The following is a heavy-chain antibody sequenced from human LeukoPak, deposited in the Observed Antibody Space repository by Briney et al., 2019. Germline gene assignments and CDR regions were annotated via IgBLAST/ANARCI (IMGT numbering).Heavy chain of an antibody. Sequence: SETLSLTRTVSGGSISSGSYYWSWIRQPAGKGLEWIGRIYTSGSTNYNPSLKSRVTISVDTSKNQFSLKLSSVTAADTAVYYCARDPYCSGGSCYSYWGQGTLVTVSS. CDR1: GGSISSGSYY. J-gene: IGHJ4*02. D-gene: IGHD2-15*01. CDR2: IYTSGST. V-gene: IGHV4-61*02. CDR3: ARDPYCSGGSCYSY.